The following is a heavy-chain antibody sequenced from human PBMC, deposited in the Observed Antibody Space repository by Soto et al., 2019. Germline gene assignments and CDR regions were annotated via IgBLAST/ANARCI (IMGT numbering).Heavy chain of an antibody. CDR1: GGAISTITW. CDR2: IYHSGST. CDR3: ARNLRSCTSTSCRPFNY. V-gene: IGHV4-4*02. Sequence: QVQLRESGPGLVKTAVTLSLTCAVSGGAISTITWWSWARQHPGKGLQWIGEIYHSGSTNYNPSLKRRVTISVDKSKIQVYLELLSVTAADPAVYYCARNLRSCTSTSCRPFNYWGQATLVTVSS. D-gene: IGHD2-2*01. J-gene: IGHJ4*02.